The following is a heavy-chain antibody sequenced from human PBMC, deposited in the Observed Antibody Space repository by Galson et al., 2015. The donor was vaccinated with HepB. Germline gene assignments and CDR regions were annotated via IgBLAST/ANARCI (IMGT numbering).Heavy chain of an antibody. Sequence: SVKVSCKASGYTFTSYGISWVRQAPGRGLEWMGWISAYNGNTNYAQKFQGRVTMTTDTSTSTAYMELRSLRSDDTAVYYCARRWFGDTTFDYWGQGTLVTVSS. CDR2: ISAYNGNT. V-gene: IGHV1-18*01. J-gene: IGHJ4*02. CDR1: GYTFTSYG. D-gene: IGHD3-10*01. CDR3: ARRWFGDTTFDY.